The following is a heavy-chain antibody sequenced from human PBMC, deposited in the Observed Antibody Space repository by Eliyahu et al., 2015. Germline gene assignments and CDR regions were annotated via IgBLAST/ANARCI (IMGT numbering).Heavy chain of an antibody. CDR3: ARLAVPFKSRKEPYDSSGYYPDY. J-gene: IGHJ4*02. V-gene: IGHV4-39*01. CDR1: GGSISSSSYY. D-gene: IGHD3-22*01. Sequence: QLQLQESGPGLVKPSETLSLTCTVSGGSISSSSYYWGWIRQPPGKGLEWIGSTYYSGSTYYNPSLKSRVTISVDTSKNQFSLKLSSVTAADTAVYYCARLAVPFKSRKEPYDSSGYYPDYWGQGTLVTVSS. CDR2: TYYSGST.